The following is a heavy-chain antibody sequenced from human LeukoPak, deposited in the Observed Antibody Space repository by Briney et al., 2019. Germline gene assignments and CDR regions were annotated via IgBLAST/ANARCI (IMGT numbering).Heavy chain of an antibody. V-gene: IGHV3-64*01. CDR3: ARGLVHSDTDYYYGMDV. CDR2: ISSNGGST. D-gene: IGHD2-2*01. CDR1: GFTFSRYA. J-gene: IGHJ6*02. Sequence: GGSLRLSCAASGFTFSRYAMHWVRQAPGKGREYVSAISSNGGSTYYANSVKGRFTISRDNSKNTLYLQMGSLRAEDMAVYYCARGLVHSDTDYYYGMDVWGQGTTVTVSS.